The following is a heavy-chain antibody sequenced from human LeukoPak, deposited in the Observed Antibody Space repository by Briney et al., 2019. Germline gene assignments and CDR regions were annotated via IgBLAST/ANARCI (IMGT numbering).Heavy chain of an antibody. J-gene: IGHJ4*02. D-gene: IGHD2-21*01. CDR1: GFTFSSYN. CDR2: ITSSSSYI. V-gene: IGHV3-21*01. CDR3: ATDAGYYRFDY. Sequence: GGSLRLSCAASGFTFSSYNMNWVRQAPGKGLEWVSSITSSSSYIYYADSVKGRFTISRDNARNSVYLQINSLSAEDTAVYYCATDAGYYRFDYWGQGTLVTVSS.